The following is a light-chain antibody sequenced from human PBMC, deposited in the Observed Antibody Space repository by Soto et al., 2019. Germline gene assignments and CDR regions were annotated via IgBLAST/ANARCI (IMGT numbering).Light chain of an antibody. Sequence: EIVLTQSPGTLVLSPGERATLSCRASPSVTTRQLTRYQQKPGQAPRLLVYGASSRATGIPDRFGGSGSGTDFTFTISRLEPEDFAMYYCQQYDGSPYTFGQGTKLEIK. J-gene: IGKJ2*01. CDR2: GAS. V-gene: IGKV3-20*01. CDR3: QQYDGSPYT. CDR1: PSVTTRQ.